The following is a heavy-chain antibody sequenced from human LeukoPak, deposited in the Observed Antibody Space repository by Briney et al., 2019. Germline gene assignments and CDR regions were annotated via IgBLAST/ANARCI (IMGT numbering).Heavy chain of an antibody. Sequence: PSETLSLTCTVSGGSISSYSWSWIRQPPGKGLEWIGYIYYSGSTNYNPSLKSRVTISVDTSKNQFSLKLSSVTAADTAVYYCARRGGYCSGGSCELDYWGQGTLVTVSS. CDR2: IYYSGST. D-gene: IGHD2-15*01. CDR3: ARRGGYCSGGSCELDY. V-gene: IGHV4-59*08. CDR1: GGSISSYS. J-gene: IGHJ4*02.